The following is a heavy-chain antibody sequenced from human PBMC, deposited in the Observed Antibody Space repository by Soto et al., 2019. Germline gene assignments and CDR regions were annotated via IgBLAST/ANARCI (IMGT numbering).Heavy chain of an antibody. V-gene: IGHV4-34*01. CDR3: ARAQWGVPAPSVYYGMDV. CDR2: INHSGST. D-gene: IGHD2-2*01. Sequence: PSETLSLTCAVYGGSFSVYYWSWIRQPPGKGLEWIGEINHSGSTNYNPSLKSRVTISVDTSKNQFSLKLSSVTAADTAVYYCARAQWGVPAPSVYYGMDVWGQRTTITVS. J-gene: IGHJ6*02. CDR1: GGSFSVYY.